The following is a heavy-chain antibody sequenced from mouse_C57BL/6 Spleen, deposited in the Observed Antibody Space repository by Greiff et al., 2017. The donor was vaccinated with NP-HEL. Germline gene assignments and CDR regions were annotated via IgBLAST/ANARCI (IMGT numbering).Heavy chain of an antibody. CDR3: ARLGDEGAMDY. Sequence: VQLVESGAELVKPGASVKISCKASGYAFSSYWMNWVKQRPGKGLEWIGQIYPGDGDTNYNGKFKGKATLTADKSSSTAYMQLSSLTSEDSAVYFCARLGDEGAMDYWGQGTSVTVSS. CDR1: GYAFSSYW. V-gene: IGHV1-80*01. CDR2: IYPGDGDT. D-gene: IGHD3-3*01. J-gene: IGHJ4*01.